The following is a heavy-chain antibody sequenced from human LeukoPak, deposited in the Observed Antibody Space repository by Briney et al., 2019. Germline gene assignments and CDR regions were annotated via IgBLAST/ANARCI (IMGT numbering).Heavy chain of an antibody. Sequence: SVKVSCKASGYTFTGYYMHWVRQAPGQGLECMGGIIPIFGTANYAQKFQGRVTITADESTSTAYMELSSLRSEDTAVYYCAARVHSGYDYNYYYYMDVWGKGTTVTISS. CDR2: IIPIFGTA. CDR1: GYTFTGYY. CDR3: AARVHSGYDYNYYYYMDV. D-gene: IGHD5-12*01. V-gene: IGHV1-69*13. J-gene: IGHJ6*03.